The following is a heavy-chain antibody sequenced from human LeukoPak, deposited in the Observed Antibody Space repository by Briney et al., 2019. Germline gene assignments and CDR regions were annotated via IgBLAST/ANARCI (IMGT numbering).Heavy chain of an antibody. Sequence: SETLSLTCTVSGGSISSSSCYWGWIRQPPGKGLEWIGSIYYSGSTYYNPSLKSRVTISVDTSKNQFSLKLSSVTAADTAVYYCARHSGGGLLDYWGQGTLVTVSS. D-gene: IGHD3-10*01. CDR2: IYYSGST. CDR3: ARHSGGGLLDY. CDR1: GGSISSSSCY. J-gene: IGHJ4*02. V-gene: IGHV4-39*01.